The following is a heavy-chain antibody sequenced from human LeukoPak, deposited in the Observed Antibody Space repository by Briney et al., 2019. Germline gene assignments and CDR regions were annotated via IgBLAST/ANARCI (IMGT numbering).Heavy chain of an antibody. D-gene: IGHD6-13*01. CDR1: GGSFSGYY. V-gene: IGHV4-34*01. CDR2: INHSGST. J-gene: IGHJ3*02. Sequence: SETLSLTCAVYGGSFSGYYWSWIRQPPGKGLEWIGEINHSGSTNYNPSLKSRVTISVDTSKNQFSLNLGSVTAADTAVYYCAASIAAAGRLGAFDIWGQGTMVTVSS. CDR3: AASIAAAGRLGAFDI.